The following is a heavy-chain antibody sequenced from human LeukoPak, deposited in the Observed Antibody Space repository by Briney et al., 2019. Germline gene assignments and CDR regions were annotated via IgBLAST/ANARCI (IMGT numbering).Heavy chain of an antibody. V-gene: IGHV3-66*01. J-gene: IGHJ4*02. CDR2: IYSGGST. CDR1: GFTVSSNY. Sequence: GGSLRLSCAASGFTVSSNYMSWVRQAPGKGLEWVSVIYSGGSTYYADSVKGGFTISRDNSKNTLYLQMNSLRAEDTAVYYCARDERYSSGWYYFDYWGQGTLVTVSS. CDR3: ARDERYSSGWYYFDY. D-gene: IGHD6-19*01.